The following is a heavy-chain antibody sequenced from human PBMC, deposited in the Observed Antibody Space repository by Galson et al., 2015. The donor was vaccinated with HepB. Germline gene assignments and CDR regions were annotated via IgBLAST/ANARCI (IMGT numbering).Heavy chain of an antibody. CDR2: ISVNNGNT. D-gene: IGHD6-13*01. Sequence: SVKVSCKASGYTFPSYGISWVRQAPGQGLEWMGWISVNNGNTKYAQKVQGRVTMTTDTSTSTAYMALRNLRSDDTAVYYCARDEEQLAPWFDPWGQGTLVTVSS. CDR1: GYTFPSYG. CDR3: ARDEEQLAPWFDP. V-gene: IGHV1-18*01. J-gene: IGHJ5*02.